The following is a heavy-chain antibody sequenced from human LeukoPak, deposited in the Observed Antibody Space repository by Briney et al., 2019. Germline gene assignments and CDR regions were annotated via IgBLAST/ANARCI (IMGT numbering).Heavy chain of an antibody. D-gene: IGHD3-22*01. CDR1: GGSISSYY. CDR3: ASHIYYDSSGTENQDAFDI. V-gene: IGHV4-4*07. Sequence: SETLSLTCTVSGGSISSYYWSWIRQPAGKGLEWIGRIYTSGSTNYNPSLKSRVTMSVDTSKNQFSLKLSSVTAADTAVYYCASHIYYDSSGTENQDAFDIWVKGQWSPSLQ. CDR2: IYTSGST. J-gene: IGHJ3*02.